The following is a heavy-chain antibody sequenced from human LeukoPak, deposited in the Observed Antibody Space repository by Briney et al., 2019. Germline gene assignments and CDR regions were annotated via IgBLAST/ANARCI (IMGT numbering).Heavy chain of an antibody. J-gene: IGHJ4*02. V-gene: IGHV3-23*01. CDR2: ISGSGGST. CDR3: ASGSGIAVAGTVY. D-gene: IGHD6-19*01. CDR1: GFTFSSYA. Sequence: PGGSLRLSCAASGFTFSSYAMSWVRQAPGKGLEWVSAISGSGGSTYYADSVKGRFTISRDNSKNTLYLQMNSLRAEDTAVYYCASGSGIAVAGTVYWGQGTLVTVSS.